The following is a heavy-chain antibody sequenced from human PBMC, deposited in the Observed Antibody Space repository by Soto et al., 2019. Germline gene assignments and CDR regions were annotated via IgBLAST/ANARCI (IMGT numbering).Heavy chain of an antibody. CDR3: GRDSPGAQDAFDI. CDR1: GGSISSYY. Sequence: SETLSLTCTVSGGSISSYYWSWIRQPPGKGLEWIGYIYYSGSTNYNPSLKSRVTISVDTSKNQFSLKLSSVTAADTAVYYCGRDSPGAQDAFDIWGQGTMVTVSS. J-gene: IGHJ3*02. CDR2: IYYSGST. V-gene: IGHV4-59*01.